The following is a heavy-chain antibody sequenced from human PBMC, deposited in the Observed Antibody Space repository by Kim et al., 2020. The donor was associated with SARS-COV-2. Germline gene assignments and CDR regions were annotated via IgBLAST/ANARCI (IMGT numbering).Heavy chain of an antibody. D-gene: IGHD3-10*01. CDR1: GGSISSSNW. CDR2: IYHSGST. CDR3: ARDPLKPYYYGSGSYSYFDY. Sequence: SETLSLTCAVSGGSISSSNWWSWVRQPPGKGLEWIGEIYHSGSTNYYPSLKSRVTISVDKSKNQFSLKLGSVTAADTAVYYCARDPLKPYYYGSGSYSYFDYWGQGTLVTVSS. V-gene: IGHV4-4*02. J-gene: IGHJ4*02.